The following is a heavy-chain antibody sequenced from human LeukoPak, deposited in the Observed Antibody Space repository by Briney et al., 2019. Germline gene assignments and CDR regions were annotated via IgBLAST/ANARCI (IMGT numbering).Heavy chain of an antibody. J-gene: IGHJ4*02. Sequence: GGTLRLSCAASGFTFSSYAMNWVRQAPGKGLEWVSAINSNGGSTYYADSVKGRLSISRDNSKNTLYLQMNSLRTEDTAVYYCAKRDGYNSGPFDYWGQGTLVTVSS. CDR1: GFTFSSYA. V-gene: IGHV3-23*01. D-gene: IGHD5-24*01. CDR2: INSNGGST. CDR3: AKRDGYNSGPFDY.